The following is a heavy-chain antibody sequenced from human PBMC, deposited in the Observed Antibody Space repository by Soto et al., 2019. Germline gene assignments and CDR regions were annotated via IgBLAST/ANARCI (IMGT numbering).Heavy chain of an antibody. CDR3: ARDDISSWYMGIGNYYNYGMGV. D-gene: IGHD6-13*01. CDR1: GFTVRSYG. Sequence: XGSLRLSCAASGFTVRSYGMHWVRQAPGKGLAWGAVIWYDGSNKYYADSVKGRFTISRDNSKNTLYLQMNSLRAEDTAVYYCARDDISSWYMGIGNYYNYGMGVRGKGTTGTVAS. CDR2: IWYDGSNK. J-gene: IGHJ6*04. V-gene: IGHV3-33*01.